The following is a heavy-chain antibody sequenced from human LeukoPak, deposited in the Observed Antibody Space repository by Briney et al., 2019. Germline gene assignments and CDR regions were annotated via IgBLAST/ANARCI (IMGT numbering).Heavy chain of an antibody. CDR1: GGSYSGYF. D-gene: IGHD5-18*01. CDR2: VNRSGST. Sequence: SETLSLTCAVYGGSYSGYFWSWIRQPPGKGLEWLGEVNRSGSTTYNPSLKSRVTISVDTSKNQFSLKLNSVTAADTAVYYCARGASRGDTAMVSPLYYYGMDVWGQGTTVTVSS. J-gene: IGHJ6*02. V-gene: IGHV4-34*01. CDR3: ARGASRGDTAMVSPLYYYGMDV.